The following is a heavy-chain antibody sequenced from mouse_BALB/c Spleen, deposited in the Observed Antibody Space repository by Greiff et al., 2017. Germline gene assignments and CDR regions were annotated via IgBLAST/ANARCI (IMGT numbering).Heavy chain of an antibody. V-gene: IGHV5-6-5*01. CDR1: GFTFSSYA. Sequence: EVHLVESGGGLVKPGGSLKLSCAASGFTFSSYAMSWVRQTPEKRLEWVASISSGGSTYYPDSVKGRFTISRDNARNILYLQMSSLRSEDTAMYYCARAGGNYVKWYFDVWGAGTTVTVSS. CDR3: ARAGGNYVKWYFDV. CDR2: ISSGGST. D-gene: IGHD2-1*01. J-gene: IGHJ1*01.